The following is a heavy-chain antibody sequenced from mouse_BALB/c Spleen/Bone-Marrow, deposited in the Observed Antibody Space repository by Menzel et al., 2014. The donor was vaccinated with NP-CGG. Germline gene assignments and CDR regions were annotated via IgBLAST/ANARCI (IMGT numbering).Heavy chain of an antibody. V-gene: IGHV5-4*02. J-gene: IGHJ2*01. CDR3: ARVSYDYFDY. CDR2: ISDGGSYT. Sequence: EVKVVESGGGLVKPGGSLKLSCAASGFTFSDYYMYWVHQTPEKRLEWVATISDGGSYTYYPDSVKGRFTISRDNAKNNLYLQMSSLKSEDTAMYYCARVSYDYFDYWGQGTTLTVSS. D-gene: IGHD2-4*01. CDR1: GFTFSDYY.